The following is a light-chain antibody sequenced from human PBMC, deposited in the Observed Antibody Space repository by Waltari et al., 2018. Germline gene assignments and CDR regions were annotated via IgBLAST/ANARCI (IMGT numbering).Light chain of an antibody. CDR2: QDS. CDR1: KLGDNY. CDR3: QAWDSSTAV. J-gene: IGLJ1*01. V-gene: IGLV3-1*01. Sequence: SYELTQPPSVSVSPGQTASITCSGDKLGDNYACWYQQKPGKSPVLVIYQDSKRPSGIPERFSGSNSGNTATMTISGTQAMDEAYYYCQAWDSSTAVFGTGTKVTVL.